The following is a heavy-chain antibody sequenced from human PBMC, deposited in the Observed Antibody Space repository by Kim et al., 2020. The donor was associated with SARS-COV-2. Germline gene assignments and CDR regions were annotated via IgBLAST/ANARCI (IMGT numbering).Heavy chain of an antibody. V-gene: IGHV1-3*01. D-gene: IGHD1-20*01. CDR3: ARDWYNWNYYGRDV. Sequence: YSQKFQGRVTITRDTSASTVYMELSSLRSEDTALYYCARDWYNWNYYGRDVWGQGTTVTVSS. J-gene: IGHJ6*02.